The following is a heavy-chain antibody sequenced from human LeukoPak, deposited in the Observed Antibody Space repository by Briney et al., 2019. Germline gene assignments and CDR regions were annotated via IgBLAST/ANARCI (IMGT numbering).Heavy chain of an antibody. J-gene: IGHJ6*03. D-gene: IGHD1-1*01. CDR2: MNPNSGNT. CDR3: ATGRSGNYYYYYMDV. CDR1: GYTFTSYD. Sequence: ASVKVSCKASGYTFTSYDINWVRQATGQGLEWMGWMNPNSGNTGYAQKFQGRVTMTRNTSISTAYMELSSLRSEDTAIYYCATGRSGNYYYYYMDVWGKGTTVTISS. V-gene: IGHV1-8*02.